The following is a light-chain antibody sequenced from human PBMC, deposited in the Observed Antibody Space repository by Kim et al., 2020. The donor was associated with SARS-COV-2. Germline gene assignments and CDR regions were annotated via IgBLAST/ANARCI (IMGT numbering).Light chain of an antibody. CDR2: WAS. V-gene: IGKV4-1*01. J-gene: IGKJ5*01. CDR1: QSVLYSSNNKSY. Sequence: ATINCKSSQSVLYSSNNKSYLAWYQQKPGQPPKLLIYWASTRESGVPDRFSGSGSGTDFTLTISSLQAEDVAVYYCQQYYSTPFTFGQGTRLEIK. CDR3: QQYYSTPFT.